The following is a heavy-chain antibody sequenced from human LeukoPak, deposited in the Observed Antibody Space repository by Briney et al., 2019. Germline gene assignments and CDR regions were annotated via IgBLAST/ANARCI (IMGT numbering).Heavy chain of an antibody. V-gene: IGHV4-34*01. CDR2: INHSGST. Sequence: SETLSLTCAVYGGSFSGYYWSWIRQPPGKGLEWIGEINHSGSTNYNPSLKSRVTISVDTSKNQFSLKLSSVTAADTAVYYCARGLGYCSSTSCSANGEGDHWGQGTLVTVSS. J-gene: IGHJ4*02. D-gene: IGHD2-2*01. CDR1: GGSFSGYY. CDR3: ARGLGYCSSTSCSANGEGDH.